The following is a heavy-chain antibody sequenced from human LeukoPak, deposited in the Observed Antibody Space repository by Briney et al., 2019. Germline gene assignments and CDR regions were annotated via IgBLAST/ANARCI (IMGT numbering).Heavy chain of an antibody. Sequence: AAVKVSCKASGYTFTGYYMHWVRQAPGPGLEWVGWINPNSGGTNYAQKFQDRVTMTRDTSISTPYMELSSLRSDDTAVYYCARTEYSGYYGTFDYWGQGTLVTVSS. J-gene: IGHJ4*02. D-gene: IGHD5-12*01. V-gene: IGHV1-2*02. CDR1: GYTFTGYY. CDR2: INPNSGGT. CDR3: ARTEYSGYYGTFDY.